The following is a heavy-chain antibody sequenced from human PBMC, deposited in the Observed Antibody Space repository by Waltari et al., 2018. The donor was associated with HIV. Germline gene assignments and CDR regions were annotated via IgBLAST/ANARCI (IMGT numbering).Heavy chain of an antibody. J-gene: IGHJ4*02. CDR3: ASGSGKDRAFDY. CDR2: ISSSSYI. Sequence: EVQLVESGGGLVKPGGSLRLSCAASGFTFSSYSMNWVRQAPGKGLEWVSSISSSSYIYYADSVKGRFTISRDNAKNSLYLQMNSLRAEDTAVYYCASGSGKDRAFDYWGQGTLVTVSS. V-gene: IGHV3-21*01. CDR1: GFTFSSYS. D-gene: IGHD3-10*01.